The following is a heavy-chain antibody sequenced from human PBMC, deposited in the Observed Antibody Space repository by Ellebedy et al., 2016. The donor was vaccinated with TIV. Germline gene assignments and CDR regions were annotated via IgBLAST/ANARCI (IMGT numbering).Heavy chain of an antibody. Sequence: GSLRLXCAVSGGSISSSNWWSWVRQPPGKGLEWIGEIYHSGSTNYNPSLKSRVTISVDKSKNQFSLKLSSVTAADTAVYYCARAGRIATKYDGMDVWGQGTTVTVSS. CDR2: IYHSGST. CDR1: GGSISSSNW. V-gene: IGHV4-4*02. J-gene: IGHJ6*02. D-gene: IGHD5-24*01. CDR3: ARAGRIATKYDGMDV.